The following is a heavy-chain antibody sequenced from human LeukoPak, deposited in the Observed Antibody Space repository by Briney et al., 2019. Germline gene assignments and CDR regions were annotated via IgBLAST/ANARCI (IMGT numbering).Heavy chain of an antibody. CDR2: IRFDGSNK. Sequence: GGSLRLSCAASGFTFSSYGMHWVRQAPGKGLEWVAFIRFDGSNKYYADSVKGRFTISRDNSKNTLYLQMNSLRAEDTAVYYCAKDQGEQWLVPYFDYWGQGTLVTVSS. CDR3: AKDQGEQWLVPYFDY. D-gene: IGHD6-19*01. J-gene: IGHJ4*02. CDR1: GFTFSSYG. V-gene: IGHV3-30*02.